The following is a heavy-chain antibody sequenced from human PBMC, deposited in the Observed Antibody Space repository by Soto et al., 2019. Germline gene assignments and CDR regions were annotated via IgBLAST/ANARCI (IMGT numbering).Heavy chain of an antibody. CDR2: IYYSGST. Sequence: PSGTLCLTCTVSGGTISSSSFCWGRIPQPPGKGLEWIGSIYYSGSTYYNPSLKSRVTISVDTPKIQCSLKLSSVTAADTAVFYCARLYSGYVGLAFDIWGQGTMVTVSS. D-gene: IGHD5-12*01. J-gene: IGHJ3*02. V-gene: IGHV4-39*01. CDR3: ARLYSGYVGLAFDI. CDR1: GGTISSSSFC.